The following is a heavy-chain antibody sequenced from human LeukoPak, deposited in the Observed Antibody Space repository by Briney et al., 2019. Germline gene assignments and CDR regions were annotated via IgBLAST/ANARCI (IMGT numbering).Heavy chain of an antibody. CDR1: GYSISSGYY. J-gene: IGHJ4*02. CDR2: IYHSGST. V-gene: IGHV4-38-2*02. CDR3: ARGRRWLHTIDY. D-gene: IGHD5-24*01. Sequence: PSETLSLTCTVSGYSISSGYYWGWVRQPPGKGLEWIGSIYHSGSTYYNPSLKSRVTISVDTSKNQFSLKLSSVTAADTAVYYCARGRRWLHTIDYWGQGTLVTVSS.